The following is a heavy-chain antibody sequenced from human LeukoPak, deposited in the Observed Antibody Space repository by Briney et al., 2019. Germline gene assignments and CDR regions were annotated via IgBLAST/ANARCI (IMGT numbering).Heavy chain of an antibody. CDR2: IIPILGIA. D-gene: IGHD3-22*01. J-gene: IGHJ4*02. CDR1: GGTFSSYA. V-gene: IGHV1-69*04. CDR3: ARADHYYDSSGYDY. Sequence: SVMVSCKASGGTFSSYAISWVRQDPGQGLEWMGRIIPILGIANYAQKFQGRVTITADKSTSTAYMELSSLRSEDTAVYYCARADHYYDSSGYDYWGQGTLVTVSS.